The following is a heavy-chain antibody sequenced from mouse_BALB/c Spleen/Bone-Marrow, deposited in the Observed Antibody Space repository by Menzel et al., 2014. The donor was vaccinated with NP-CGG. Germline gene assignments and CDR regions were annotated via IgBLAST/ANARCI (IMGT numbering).Heavy chain of an antibody. Sequence: EVQLVESGGGLVQPGGSLRLSCATSGFTFTDYYMSWVRQPPGKALEWLGFIRNKANGYTTEYSASVKARFTISRDNSQSILFLQMNTLRTEDSAIYYCARVYFDDYEAWFAYWGQGTLVTVSA. CDR1: GFTFTDYY. D-gene: IGHD2-13*01. CDR2: IRNKANGYTT. CDR3: ARVYFDDYEAWFAY. V-gene: IGHV7-3*02. J-gene: IGHJ3*01.